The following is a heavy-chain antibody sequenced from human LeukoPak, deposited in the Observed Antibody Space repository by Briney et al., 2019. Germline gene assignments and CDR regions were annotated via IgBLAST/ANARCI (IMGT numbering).Heavy chain of an antibody. CDR3: ARDENGYVWGSFRA. D-gene: IGHD3-16*02. J-gene: IGHJ5*02. Sequence: PSETLSLTCTVSGGSISSYYWSWIRQPPGKGLEWIGYIYYSGSTNYNPSLKSRVTMSVDTSKNQFSLKLSSVTAADTAVYYCARDENGYVWGSFRAWGQGTLVTVSS. V-gene: IGHV4-59*12. CDR1: GGSISSYY. CDR2: IYYSGST.